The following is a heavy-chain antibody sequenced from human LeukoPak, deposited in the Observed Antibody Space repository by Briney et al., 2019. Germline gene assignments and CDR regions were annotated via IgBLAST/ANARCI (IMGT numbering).Heavy chain of an antibody. Sequence: SETLSLTCAVYGGSFSGHYWTWIRQPPGKGLEWIGEIYHSGSTNFDPTLKSRLTISVDTSKNQFSLKLTSVTAADTAVYYCGRRRAYTSNWYVDYWSQGTLVTVSS. CDR3: GRRRAYTSNWYVDY. V-gene: IGHV4-34*01. D-gene: IGHD6-13*01. J-gene: IGHJ4*02. CDR2: IYHSGST. CDR1: GGSFSGHY.